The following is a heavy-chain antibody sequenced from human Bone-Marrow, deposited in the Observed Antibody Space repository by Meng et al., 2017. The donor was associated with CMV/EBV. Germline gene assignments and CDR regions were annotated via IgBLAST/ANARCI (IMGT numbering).Heavy chain of an antibody. CDR3: ARDKAGRTPFDY. CDR2: INPNSGGT. Sequence: QVQLLQPGAEVKRPGASVKVSCKASGYTFTGYYMHWVRQAPGQGLEWMGWINPNSGGTNYAQKFQGRVTMTRDTSISTAYMELSRLRFDDTAVYYCARDKAGRTPFDYWGQGTLVTVSS. J-gene: IGHJ4*02. D-gene: IGHD1-14*01. V-gene: IGHV1-2*02. CDR1: GYTFTGYY.